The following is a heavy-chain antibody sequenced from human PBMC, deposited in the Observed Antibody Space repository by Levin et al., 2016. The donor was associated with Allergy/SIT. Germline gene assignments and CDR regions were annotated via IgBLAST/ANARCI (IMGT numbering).Heavy chain of an antibody. D-gene: IGHD6-13*01. Sequence: SETLSLTCAVYGGSFSGYYWSWIRQPPGKGLEWIGEINHSGSTNYNPSLKSRVTISVDTSKNQFSLKLSSVTAADTAVYYCARVRVAAAGTLLGWFDPWGQGTLVTVSS. CDR3: ARVRVAAAGTLLGWFDP. V-gene: IGHV4-34*01. CDR2: INHSGST. CDR1: GGSFSGYY. J-gene: IGHJ5*02.